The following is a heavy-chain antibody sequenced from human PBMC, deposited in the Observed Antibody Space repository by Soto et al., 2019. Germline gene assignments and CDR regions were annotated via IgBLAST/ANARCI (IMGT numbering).Heavy chain of an antibody. V-gene: IGHV3-30*18. J-gene: IGHJ4*02. CDR3: AKILPRQWLAFDY. D-gene: IGHD6-19*01. CDR1: CLTFSSYG. CDR2: ISYDGSNK. Sequence: LRLSCAASCLTFSSYGMPWVRQAPGKGLEWVAVISYDGSNKYYADSVKGRFTISRDNSKNTLYLQMNSLRAEDTAVYYCAKILPRQWLAFDYWGQGTLVPVSS.